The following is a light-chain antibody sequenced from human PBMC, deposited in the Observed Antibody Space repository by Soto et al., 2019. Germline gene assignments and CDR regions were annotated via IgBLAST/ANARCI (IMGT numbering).Light chain of an antibody. Sequence: QSVLTQPPSVSGAPGQRVTISCTGSYSNIGAGYEVHWYQQIPGTAPKLLISGHNNRPSGVPDRFFGSKSGTSASLTIIGLQAEDEADYYCQSYDSSLSGSGVFGGGTKLIVL. CDR1: YSNIGAGYE. CDR2: GHN. CDR3: QSYDSSLSGSGV. J-gene: IGLJ3*02. V-gene: IGLV1-40*01.